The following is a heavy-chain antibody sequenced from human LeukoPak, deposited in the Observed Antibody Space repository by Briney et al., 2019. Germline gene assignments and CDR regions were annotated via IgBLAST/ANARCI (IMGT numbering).Heavy chain of an antibody. V-gene: IGHV3-30-3*01. D-gene: IGHD2-15*01. Sequence: GGSLRLSCAASGFIFSNYAMHWVRQAPGKGLEWVAVMPYDGSNKYYADSVKGRFTISRDNSKNTLYLQINSLRADDTAVYYCARSIVEVVAASPVDYWGQGTLVTVSS. J-gene: IGHJ4*02. CDR1: GFIFSNYA. CDR3: ARSIVEVVAASPVDY. CDR2: MPYDGSNK.